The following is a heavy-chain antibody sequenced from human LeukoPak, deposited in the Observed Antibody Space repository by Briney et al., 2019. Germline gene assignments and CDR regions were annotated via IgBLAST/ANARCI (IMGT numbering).Heavy chain of an antibody. D-gene: IGHD3-10*01. CDR1: GYSFTSYW. J-gene: IGHJ6*03. CDR3: ARVQNPEGYYYYMDV. Sequence: GESLKISCKGSGYSFTSYWIGWVRQMPGKGLEWMGIIYPGDPDTRYSPSFQGQVTISADKSISTAYLQWSSLKASDTAMYYCARVQNPEGYYYYMDVWGKGTTVTVSS. CDR2: IYPGDPDT. V-gene: IGHV5-51*01.